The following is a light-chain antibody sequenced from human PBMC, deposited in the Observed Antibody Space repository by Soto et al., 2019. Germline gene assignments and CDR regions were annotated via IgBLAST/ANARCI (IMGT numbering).Light chain of an antibody. J-gene: IGKJ2*01. V-gene: IGKV4-1*01. CDR3: QQYYSTPHT. CDR1: QTVLYSSNNKNY. CDR2: WAS. Sequence: DIVMTQSQDSLAVSLGERATINCESSQTVLYSSNNKNYLAWYLQKPGQPPKLLIYWASTRESGVPDRFSGSGSGTDFTLTISSLQAEDGAVYYCQQYYSTPHTFGQGTKLEIK.